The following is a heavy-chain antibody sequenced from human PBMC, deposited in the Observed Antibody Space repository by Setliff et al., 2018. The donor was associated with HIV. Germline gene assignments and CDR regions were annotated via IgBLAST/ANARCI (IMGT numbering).Heavy chain of an antibody. V-gene: IGHV4-61*09. Sequence: SSETLSLTCTASGGSIRSDYYSWHWIRQAAGKGLEWIGHTYSTGRTNYNPSLKSRVSMSVDTSKNQFSLSLDYVTAAETAVYSCARARARGFGINGFDCWGQGTQVTVSS. J-gene: IGHJ4*02. CDR1: GGSIRSDY. CDR3: ARARARGFGINGFDC. D-gene: IGHD2-8*01. CDR2: TYSTGRT.